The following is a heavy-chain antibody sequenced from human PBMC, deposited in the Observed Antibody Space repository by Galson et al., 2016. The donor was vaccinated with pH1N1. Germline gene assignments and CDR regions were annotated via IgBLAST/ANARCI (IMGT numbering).Heavy chain of an antibody. J-gene: IGHJ4*02. D-gene: IGHD4-17*01. Sequence: SLRLSCAASGFTFSSYSMNWVRQAPGKGLEWVSYISSSSSTIYYADSVKGRFTISRDNAKNSLYLQMNSLRAEDTAVYYCARGNSYYGDYLGYWGQGTLVTVSS. V-gene: IGHV3-48*01. CDR1: GFTFSSYS. CDR3: ARGNSYYGDYLGY. CDR2: ISSSSSTI.